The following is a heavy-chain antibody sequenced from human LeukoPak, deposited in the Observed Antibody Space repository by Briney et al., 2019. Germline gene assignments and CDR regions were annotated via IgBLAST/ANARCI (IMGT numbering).Heavy chain of an antibody. CDR3: ARDSSGYSPLEY. Sequence: GASVKVSCKASGYTFTGYYMHWVRQAPGQGLEWMGWINPNSGGTNYAQKFQGRVTMTRDTSISTAYMELSRLRSDDTALYYCARDSSGYSPLEYWGQGTLVTVSS. CDR2: INPNSGGT. D-gene: IGHD3-22*01. CDR1: GYTFTGYY. J-gene: IGHJ4*02. V-gene: IGHV1-2*02.